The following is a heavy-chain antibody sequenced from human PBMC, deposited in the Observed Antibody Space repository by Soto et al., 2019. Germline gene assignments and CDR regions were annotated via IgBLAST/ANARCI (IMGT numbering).Heavy chain of an antibody. V-gene: IGHV4-59*08. J-gene: IGHJ3*01. D-gene: IGHD2-2*01. CDR3: VRPRSSSWTGAFDV. Sequence: QVQLQESGPGLVKPSETLSLTCTVSGGSISRYYWSWIRLPPGKGLQWIGNGHYSGSTNYDPSLKSRVTISVDTSKGQIALQLSYVTAADTAVYYCVRPRSSSWTGAFDVWGQGTLVTVSS. CDR1: GGSISRYY. CDR2: GHYSGST.